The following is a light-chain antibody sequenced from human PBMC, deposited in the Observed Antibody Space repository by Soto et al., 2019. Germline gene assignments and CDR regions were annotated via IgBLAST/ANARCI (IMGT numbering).Light chain of an antibody. CDR3: SSYTSSSTVYV. V-gene: IGLV2-14*01. CDR1: SSDVGGYNY. J-gene: IGLJ1*01. Sequence: QSALTQPASVSGSPGQSITISCTGTSSDVGGYNYVSWYQQHPGKAPKLMIYEVSNRPSGVSNRCSGSKSGNTASLTISGLQAEDEADYYCSSYTSSSTVYVFGTGTKVTVL. CDR2: EVS.